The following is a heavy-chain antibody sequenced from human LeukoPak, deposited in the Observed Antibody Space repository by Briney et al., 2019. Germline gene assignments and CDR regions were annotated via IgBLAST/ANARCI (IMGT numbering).Heavy chain of an antibody. Sequence: GGSLRLSCEGSGFTFSHAWMSWVRQVPGKGLEWVGRIKTKSEGVTTDYAAFVKDRFIISRDDSKNPLYLQINGLKTEDTAIYYCNTGYNEVEVTKNYWGQGTLVTVSS. CDR1: GFTFSHAW. V-gene: IGHV3-15*01. CDR2: IKTKSEGVTT. J-gene: IGHJ4*02. CDR3: NTGYNEVEVTKNY. D-gene: IGHD1-26*01.